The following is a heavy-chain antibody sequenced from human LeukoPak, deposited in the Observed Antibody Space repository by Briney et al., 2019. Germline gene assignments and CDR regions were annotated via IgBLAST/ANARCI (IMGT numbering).Heavy chain of an antibody. D-gene: IGHD6-13*01. Sequence: GGSLRLSCAASGFTFSAYGMHWVRQAPGKGLEWVAYIRHDTIKKEYTDSVKGRFTISRDNSKNTLYLQMNSLRAEDTAIYHCAKPIPGVAAAGDYWGQGALVTVSS. CDR2: IRHDTIKK. J-gene: IGHJ4*02. CDR3: AKPIPGVAAAGDY. CDR1: GFTFSAYG. V-gene: IGHV3-30*02.